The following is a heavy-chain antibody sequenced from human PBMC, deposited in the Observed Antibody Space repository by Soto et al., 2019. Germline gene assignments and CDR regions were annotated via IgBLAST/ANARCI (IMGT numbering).Heavy chain of an antibody. Sequence: GGSLRLSCAASGFTFSSYAMSWVRQAPGKGLEWVSAISGSGGSTFYADSVKGRFTISRDNSKNTLYLQMNSLRAEDTAVYYCAKKGEQLVQYYFDYWGQGTLVTVSS. J-gene: IGHJ4*02. CDR1: GFTFSSYA. CDR3: AKKGEQLVQYYFDY. CDR2: ISGSGGST. V-gene: IGHV3-23*01. D-gene: IGHD6-6*01.